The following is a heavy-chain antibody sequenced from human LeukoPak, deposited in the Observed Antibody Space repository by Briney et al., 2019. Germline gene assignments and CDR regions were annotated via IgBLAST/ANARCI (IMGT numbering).Heavy chain of an antibody. J-gene: IGHJ6*03. V-gene: IGHV1-69*04. CDR1: GGTFSSYA. CDR3: ARDLKGVVPAAGSPIGNYYYMDV. D-gene: IGHD2-2*01. Sequence: GASVKVSCKASGGTFSSYAISWVRQAPGQGLEWMGRIIPILGIANYAQKFQGRVTITADKSTSTAYMELSSLRSEDTAVYYCARDLKGVVPAAGSPIGNYYYMDVWGKGTTVTVSS. CDR2: IIPILGIA.